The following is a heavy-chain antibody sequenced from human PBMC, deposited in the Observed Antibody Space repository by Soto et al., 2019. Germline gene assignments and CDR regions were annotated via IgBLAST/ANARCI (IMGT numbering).Heavy chain of an antibody. CDR1: GYTFTTYD. D-gene: IGHD6-13*01. CDR2: ITPGGGIT. CDR3: AKVLSELVPRYFDT. Sequence: QVQLVQSGAEVKKPGASVRVSCKASGYTFTTYDIHWVRQAPGLGLEWMGIITPGGGITSYAQKFKGRITMTRDTSTSTVYMELSSLRSEDTAMCYCAKVLSELVPRYFDTWGQGTLVTVSS. J-gene: IGHJ4*02. V-gene: IGHV1-46*01.